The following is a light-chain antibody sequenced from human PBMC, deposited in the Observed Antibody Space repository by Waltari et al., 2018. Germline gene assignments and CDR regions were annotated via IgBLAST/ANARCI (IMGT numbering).Light chain of an antibody. CDR2: EDN. V-gene: IGLV6-57*01. J-gene: IGLJ3*02. CDR1: SGSIASNY. Sequence: NFILTQPHSVSESPGKTVTISCTRISGSIASNYVQRYQQRPGSSPTTVIDEDNQRPSGVPDRFSGSIDSSSNSASLTISGLETEDEADYYCQSYDSTNLWVFGGGTKLTVL. CDR3: QSYDSTNLWV.